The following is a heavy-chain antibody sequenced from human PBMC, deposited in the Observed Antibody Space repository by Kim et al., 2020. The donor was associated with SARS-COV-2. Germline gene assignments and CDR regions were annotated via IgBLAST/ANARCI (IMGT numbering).Heavy chain of an antibody. CDR1: GFGFSGYA. V-gene: IGHV3-30*04. J-gene: IGHJ4*02. Sequence: GGSLRLSCAASGFGFSGYAMHWVRQAPGKGLEWVAVISYDGSNKYYADSVKGRFTISRDNSKNSLDLQLSTLRTEDTAVYYCARVFGGSGTYWEGPDYWGQGTPVTVSS. CDR3: ARVFGGSGTYWEGPDY. CDR2: ISYDGSNK. D-gene: IGHD3-10*01.